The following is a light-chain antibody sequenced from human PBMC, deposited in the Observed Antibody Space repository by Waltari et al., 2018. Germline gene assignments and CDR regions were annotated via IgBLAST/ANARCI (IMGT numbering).Light chain of an antibody. J-gene: IGLJ2*01. Sequence: QSALTQPASVSGSPGQSITISCTGTTSDVGIYNLFSWYQQHPGKAPKPIIYEVTKRPSGVSNRFSGSKSGNTASLTISGLQADDEADYYCHSHATSITSVIFGGGTKLTVI. CDR3: HSHATSITSVI. CDR1: TSDVGIYNL. CDR2: EVT. V-gene: IGLV2-23*02.